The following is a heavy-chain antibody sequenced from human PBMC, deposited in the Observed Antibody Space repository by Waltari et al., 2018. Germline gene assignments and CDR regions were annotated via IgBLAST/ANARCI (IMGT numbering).Heavy chain of an antibody. CDR1: GYPFTSYG. V-gene: IGHV1-18*01. Sequence: QVQLVQSGAEVKKPGASVKVSCKASGYPFTSYGISWVRPAPGQGLEWMGWISAYNGNTNYAQKHQGRVTMTTDTSTSTAYRELRSLRSDDTAVYYCARDGVDYDFWSGGDYWGQGTLVTVSS. CDR2: ISAYNGNT. J-gene: IGHJ4*02. D-gene: IGHD3-3*01. CDR3: ARDGVDYDFWSGGDY.